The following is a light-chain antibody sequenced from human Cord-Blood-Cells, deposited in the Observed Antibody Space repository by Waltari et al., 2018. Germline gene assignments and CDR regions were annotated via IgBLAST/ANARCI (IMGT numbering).Light chain of an antibody. Sequence: EIVLTQSPATLSLSPGERATPSCRASQSVSSYLAWYQQKPGQAPRLLIYDASNRATGIPARFSGSGSGTDFTLTISSREPEDFAVYYCQQRSNWPYTFGQGTKLEIK. CDR3: QQRSNWPYT. J-gene: IGKJ2*01. CDR2: DAS. CDR1: QSVSSY. V-gene: IGKV3-11*01.